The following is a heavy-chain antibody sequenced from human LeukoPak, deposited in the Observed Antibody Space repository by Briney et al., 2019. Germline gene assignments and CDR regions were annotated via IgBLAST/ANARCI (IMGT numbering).Heavy chain of an antibody. V-gene: IGHV3-23*01. CDR3: AKDRKGEDLLDAFDI. CDR2: ISGSGGST. J-gene: IGHJ3*02. Sequence: GGSLRLSCAASGFTFGSYAMSWVRQAPGKGLEWVSAISGSGGSTYYADSVKGRFTISRDNSKNTLYLQMNSLRAEDTAVYYCAKDRKGEDLLDAFDIWGQGTMVTVSS. CDR1: GFTFGSYA. D-gene: IGHD3-16*01.